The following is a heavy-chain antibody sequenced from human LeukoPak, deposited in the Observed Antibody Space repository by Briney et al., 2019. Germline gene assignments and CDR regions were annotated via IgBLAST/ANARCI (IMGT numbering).Heavy chain of an antibody. CDR2: IYPGDADT. J-gene: IGHJ5*02. Sequence: GESLKVSCKGSGYSFTTHWIGWVRQMPGKGLEYVGLIYPGDADTRYSPSFQGQVTISADSSISTAYLQWSSLRASDTAMYYCARFITGNTNWFDPWGQGTLVTVSS. V-gene: IGHV5-51*01. CDR1: GYSFTTHW. CDR3: ARFITGNTNWFDP. D-gene: IGHD1-20*01.